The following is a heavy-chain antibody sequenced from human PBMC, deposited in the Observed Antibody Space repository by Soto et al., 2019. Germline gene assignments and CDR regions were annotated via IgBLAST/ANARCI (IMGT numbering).Heavy chain of an antibody. V-gene: IGHV1-18*01. CDR3: ASGYCSGGSCYYPHFFDY. CDR1: GYTFTSYG. D-gene: IGHD2-15*01. CDR2: ISAYNGNT. J-gene: IGHJ4*02. Sequence: ASVKVSCKASGYTFTSYGISWVRQAPGQGLEWMGWISAYNGNTNYAQKLQGRVTMTTDTSTSTAYMELRSLRSDDAAVYYCASGYCSGGSCYYPHFFDYWGQGTLVTVSS.